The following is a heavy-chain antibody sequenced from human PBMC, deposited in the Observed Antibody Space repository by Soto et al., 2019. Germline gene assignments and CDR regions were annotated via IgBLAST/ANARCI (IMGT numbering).Heavy chain of an antibody. Sequence: QVQLVQSGAEVKKPGSSVKVSCKASGGTFSSYAISWVRQAPGQGLEWMGGIIPIFGTANYAQKFQGRVTITADESTSTAYMELSSLRSEDTAVYYCARGKRNYDILTGYRCFDPWGQGTLVTVSS. J-gene: IGHJ5*02. V-gene: IGHV1-69*12. D-gene: IGHD3-9*01. CDR3: ARGKRNYDILTGYRCFDP. CDR2: IIPIFGTA. CDR1: GGTFSSYA.